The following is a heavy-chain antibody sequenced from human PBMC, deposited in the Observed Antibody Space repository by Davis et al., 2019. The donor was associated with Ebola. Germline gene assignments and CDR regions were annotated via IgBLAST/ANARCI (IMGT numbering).Heavy chain of an antibody. CDR2: FDPEDGET. D-gene: IGHD3-3*01. CDR3: ARVGIFGVVNPQDDY. J-gene: IGHJ4*02. V-gene: IGHV1-24*01. CDR1: GYTLTELS. Sequence: AASVKVSCKVSGYTLTELSMHWVRQAPGKGLEWMGGFDPEDGETIYAQKFQGRVTMTEDTSTDTVYMELSSLRSEDTAVYYCARVGIFGVVNPQDDYWGQGTLVTVSS.